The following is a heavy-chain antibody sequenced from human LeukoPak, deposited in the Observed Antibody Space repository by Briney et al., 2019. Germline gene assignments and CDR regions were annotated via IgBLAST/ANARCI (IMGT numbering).Heavy chain of an antibody. CDR2: IKSKTDGGTT. CDR3: TTGHSYGQGGY. CDR1: GFTFSSYA. J-gene: IGHJ4*02. V-gene: IGHV3-15*01. D-gene: IGHD5-18*01. Sequence: GGSLRLSCAASGFTFSSYAMSWVRQAPGKGLEWVGRIKSKTDGGTTDYAAPVKGRFTISRDDSKNTLYLQMNSLKTEDTAVYYCTTGHSYGQGGYWDQGTLVTVSS.